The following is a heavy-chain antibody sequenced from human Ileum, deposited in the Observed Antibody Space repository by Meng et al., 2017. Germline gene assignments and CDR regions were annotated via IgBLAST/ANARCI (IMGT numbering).Heavy chain of an antibody. J-gene: IGHJ4*02. D-gene: IGHD6-13*01. CDR1: GVSVSSGNSY. Sequence: SETLSLTCTASGVSVSSGNSYWSWIRQPPGKGLEWIGYIYYSGSTNYNPSLKSRVTISVDTSKNQFSLKLSSVTAADTAVYYCAGGGFFEAAATSLNYSWGQGTLVTVSS. V-gene: IGHV4-61*01. CDR2: IYYSGST. CDR3: AGGGFFEAAATSLNYS.